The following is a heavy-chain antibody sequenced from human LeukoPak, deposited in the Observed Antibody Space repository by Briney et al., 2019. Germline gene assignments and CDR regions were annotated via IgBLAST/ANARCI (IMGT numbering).Heavy chain of an antibody. CDR3: ARVRAGYYLPPDY. CDR1: GFTFSSHG. V-gene: IGHV3-23*01. D-gene: IGHD3-3*01. CDR2: VSPSGGIT. Sequence: GGTLRLSCAASGFTFSSHGMNWVRQAPGKGLEWVSGVSPSGGITYYTDSVKGRFTISRDNSKNTVSLQMNSLRGEDTAVYYCARVRAGYYLPPDYWGQGTLVTVSS. J-gene: IGHJ4*02.